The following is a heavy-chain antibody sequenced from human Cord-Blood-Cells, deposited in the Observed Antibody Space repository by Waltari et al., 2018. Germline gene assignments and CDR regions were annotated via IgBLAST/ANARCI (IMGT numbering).Heavy chain of an antibody. CDR2: MNPNRGNT. D-gene: IGHD6-6*01. CDR1: GYTFTSYD. V-gene: IGHV1-8*01. CDR3: ARGRASIAARPYNWFDP. J-gene: IGHJ5*02. Sequence: QVQLVQSGAEVKKPGASVKVSCKASGYTFTSYDINWVGQATGQGLEWMGWMNPNRGNTGYAQKFQGRVTMTRNTSISTAYMELSSLRSEDTAVYYCARGRASIAARPYNWFDPWGQGTLVTVSS.